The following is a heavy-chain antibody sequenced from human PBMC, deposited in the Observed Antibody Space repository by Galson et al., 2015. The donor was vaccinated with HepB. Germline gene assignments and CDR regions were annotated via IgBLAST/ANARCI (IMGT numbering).Heavy chain of an antibody. CDR2: IGNKAQNYAA. V-gene: IGHV3-73*01. CDR3: IGVISAAGAY. Sequence: SLRLSCAASGFTFSSYGMHWVRQAPGKGLEWVGRIGNKAQNYAATYAASVKGRFNISRDGSKNTAYLQMSSLKTEDTAVYYCIGVISAAGAYWGQGTLVTVSS. D-gene: IGHD6-13*01. CDR1: GFTFSSYG. J-gene: IGHJ4*02.